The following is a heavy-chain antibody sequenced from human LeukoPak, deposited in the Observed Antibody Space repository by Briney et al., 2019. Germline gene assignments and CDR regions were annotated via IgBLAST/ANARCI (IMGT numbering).Heavy chain of an antibody. J-gene: IGHJ6*02. CDR2: IYYSGST. Sequence: PSETLSLTCTVSGGSISSYYWSWIRQPPGKGLEWIGYIYYSGSTNYNPSLKSRVTISVDTSKNQFSLKLSSVTAADTAVYYCARYRGSWYLYYGMDVWGQGTTVTVSS. D-gene: IGHD6-13*01. CDR3: ARYRGSWYLYYGMDV. V-gene: IGHV4-59*01. CDR1: GGSISSYY.